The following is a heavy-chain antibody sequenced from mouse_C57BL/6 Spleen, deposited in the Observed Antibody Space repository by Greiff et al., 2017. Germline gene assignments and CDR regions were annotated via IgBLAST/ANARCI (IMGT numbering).Heavy chain of an antibody. CDR1: GYTFTDYN. CDR2: INPNNGGT. Sequence: VQLQQSGPGLVKPGASVKIPCTASGYTFTDYNMDWVKQSHGKSLEWIGDINPNNGGTIYNQKYKGKATLTVDKSSSTAYMELGSRTSDDTAVYYCARENYADDGGFDYGGQGTTLTVAS. D-gene: IGHD2-2*01. CDR3: ARENYADDGGFDY. J-gene: IGHJ2*01. V-gene: IGHV1-18*01.